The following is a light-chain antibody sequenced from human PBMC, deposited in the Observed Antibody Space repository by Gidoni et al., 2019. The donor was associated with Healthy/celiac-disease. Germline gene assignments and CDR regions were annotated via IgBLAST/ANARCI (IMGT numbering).Light chain of an antibody. Sequence: DIQMTQSPSSLSASVGDRVTITCQASQDISNYLNWYQQKPGKAPKLLIYDSSNMETGVPSRLSGSGAGTDFTFTISSRQPEDNATYYCQQYDNHTLLTFGGGTKVEIK. CDR1: QDISNY. CDR3: QQYDNHTLLT. J-gene: IGKJ4*01. CDR2: DSS. V-gene: IGKV1-33*01.